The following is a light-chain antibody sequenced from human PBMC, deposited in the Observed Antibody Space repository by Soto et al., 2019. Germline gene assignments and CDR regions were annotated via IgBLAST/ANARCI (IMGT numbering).Light chain of an antibody. CDR1: QSVGSS. CDR2: GAS. Sequence: EIVMTQSPATLSVSPGDRATLSCRASQSVGSSLAWYQQKPGQPPRLRIYGASTRATGIPARFSGSGSGTDFTLTISSLQSGDFAVYSCQQYNNWPPDGTFGQGTKVEIK. CDR3: QQYNNWPPDGT. J-gene: IGKJ1*01. V-gene: IGKV3-15*01.